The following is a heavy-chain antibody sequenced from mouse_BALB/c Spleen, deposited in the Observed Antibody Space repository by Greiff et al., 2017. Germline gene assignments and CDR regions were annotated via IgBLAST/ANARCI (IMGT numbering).Heavy chain of an antibody. CDR3: AREYFAY. V-gene: IGHV1S41*01. CDR2: IAPGSGST. D-gene: IGHD5-1*01. Sequence: DLVKPGASVKLSCKASGYTFTSHWINWLKQRPGVGLEWIGRIAPGSGSTYYNEMFKGKATLTVDTSSSTAYIQLSSLSSEDSAVFFCAREYFAYWGQGTLVTVSS. J-gene: IGHJ3*01. CDR1: GYTFTSHW.